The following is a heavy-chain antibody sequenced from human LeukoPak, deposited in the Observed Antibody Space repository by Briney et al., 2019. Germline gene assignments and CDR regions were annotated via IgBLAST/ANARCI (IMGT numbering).Heavy chain of an antibody. Sequence: GGSLRLSCTASTFTLSTSWMTWVRQAPGRGLEWVANINQDGSDTQYVDSVKGRFTISRDIAKNSVHLQMNSLRAEDTAVYYCARWIRQQLVFLDYWGQGTLVTVSS. CDR2: INQDGSDT. D-gene: IGHD6-13*01. CDR3: ARWIRQQLVFLDY. CDR1: TFTLSTSW. J-gene: IGHJ4*02. V-gene: IGHV3-7*02.